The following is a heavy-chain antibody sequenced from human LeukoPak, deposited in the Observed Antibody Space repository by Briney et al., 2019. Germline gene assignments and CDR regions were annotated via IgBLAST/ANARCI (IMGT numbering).Heavy chain of an antibody. CDR1: GFTFSSYA. Sequence: SGGSLRLSCAASGFTFSSYAMSWVRPAPGKGLEWVSAISGSGGSTYYADSVKGRFTISRDNSKNTLYLQMKCLRAEDTAVYYCAKELLAVAGTGVDYWGQGTLVTVSS. V-gene: IGHV3-23*01. D-gene: IGHD6-19*01. J-gene: IGHJ4*02. CDR2: ISGSGGST. CDR3: AKELLAVAGTGVDY.